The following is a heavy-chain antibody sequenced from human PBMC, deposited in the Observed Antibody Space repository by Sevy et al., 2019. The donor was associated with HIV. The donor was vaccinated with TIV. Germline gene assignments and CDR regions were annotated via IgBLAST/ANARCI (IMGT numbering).Heavy chain of an antibody. V-gene: IGHV3-33*01. CDR3: VRGRDYGNFDY. J-gene: IGHJ4*02. CDR2: IYFDESSQ. CDR1: GFNFSIYG. D-gene: IGHD4-17*01. Sequence: GGSLRLSCAASGFNFSIYGMHWVRQAPGKGLEWVALIYFDESSQYYADSVKGRFTISRDNSKNTLYLQMNSLRVEDTALYDCVRGRDYGNFDYWGQGTLVTVSS.